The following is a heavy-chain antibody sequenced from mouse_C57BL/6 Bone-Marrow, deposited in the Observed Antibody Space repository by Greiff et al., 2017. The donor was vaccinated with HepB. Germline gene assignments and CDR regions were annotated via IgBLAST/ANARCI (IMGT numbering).Heavy chain of an antibody. V-gene: IGHV1-42*01. J-gene: IGHJ3*01. CDR1: GYSFTGYY. CDR3: ARSYYYGSPLFAY. CDR2: INPSTGGT. D-gene: IGHD1-1*01. Sequence: EVKLEESGPELVKPGASVKISCKASGYSFTGYYMNWVKQSPEKSLEWIGEINPSTGGTTYNQKFKAKATLTVDKSSSTAYMQLKSLTSEDSAVYYCARSYYYGSPLFAYWGQGTLVTVSA.